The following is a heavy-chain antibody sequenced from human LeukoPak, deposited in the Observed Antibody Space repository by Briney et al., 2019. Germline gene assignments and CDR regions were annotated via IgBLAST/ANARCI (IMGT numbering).Heavy chain of an antibody. D-gene: IGHD2-2*01. V-gene: IGHV5-51*01. CDR1: GXSFSRYC. CDR3: ARPTYCSSTSCYDY. Sequence: GESLKISFKGSGXSFSRYCIGWVRQMPGKGLEWMGIIYPGDSDTRYSPSFQGQVTISADKSISTAYLQWSSLKASDTAMYYCARPTYCSSTSCYDYWGQGTLVTVSS. J-gene: IGHJ4*02. CDR2: IYPGDSDT.